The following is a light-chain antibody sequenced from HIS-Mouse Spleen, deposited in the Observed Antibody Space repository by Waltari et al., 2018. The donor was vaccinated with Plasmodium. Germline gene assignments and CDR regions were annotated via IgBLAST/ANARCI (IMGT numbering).Light chain of an antibody. J-gene: IGKJ2*01. CDR3: QQRSNWMYT. CDR2: DAS. V-gene: IGKV3-11*01. CDR1: QSVSSY. Sequence: EIVLTQSPATLSLSPGERATLSCRASQSVSSYLAWYQQKPGQAPRLLIYDASNRAHGIPARFSGSGAGTDVTLTISSLEPEDFAVYYCQQRSNWMYTFGQGTKLEIK.